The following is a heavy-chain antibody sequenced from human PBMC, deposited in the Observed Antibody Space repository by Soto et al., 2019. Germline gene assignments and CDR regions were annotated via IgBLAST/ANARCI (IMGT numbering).Heavy chain of an antibody. V-gene: IGHV4-38-2*01. Sequence: SETLSLTCAVSGYSISSGYYWGWIRQPPAQGLEWMGSIYHSGSTYYNPSLKSRVTISVDTSKNQFSLKLSSVTAADTAVYYCARAISRGSSGRNDAFDIWGQGTMVTVSS. CDR1: GYSISSGYY. D-gene: IGHD3-22*01. J-gene: IGHJ3*02. CDR2: IYHSGST. CDR3: ARAISRGSSGRNDAFDI.